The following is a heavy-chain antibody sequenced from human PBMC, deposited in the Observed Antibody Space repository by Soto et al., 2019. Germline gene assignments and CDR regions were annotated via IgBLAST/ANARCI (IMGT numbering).Heavy chain of an antibody. CDR3: GRIGSYYYFDQ. Sequence: SETLSLTCVVSGYSITSGYYWGWVRQPPGKGLEWIGTGYYSGTTYYNPSLESRVTISVDTSKNQFSLNVNSVTAADTAVYYCGRIGSYYYFDQWGQGTLVTVSS. D-gene: IGHD3-10*01. V-gene: IGHV4-38-2*01. J-gene: IGHJ4*02. CDR1: GYSITSGYY. CDR2: GYYSGTT.